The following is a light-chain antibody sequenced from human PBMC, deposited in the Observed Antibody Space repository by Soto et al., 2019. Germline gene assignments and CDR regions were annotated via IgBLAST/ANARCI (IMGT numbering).Light chain of an antibody. CDR2: QDT. CDR1: KLGDKY. Sequence: SYDLTQPPSVSVSPGQTASITCSGDKLGDKYACWYQQKSGQSLVLVIYQDTKRPSGIPERFSGSNSGNTATLTISGTQAMDEADYYCQAWDSSTVVFGGGTKLTVL. J-gene: IGLJ2*01. CDR3: QAWDSSTVV. V-gene: IGLV3-1*01.